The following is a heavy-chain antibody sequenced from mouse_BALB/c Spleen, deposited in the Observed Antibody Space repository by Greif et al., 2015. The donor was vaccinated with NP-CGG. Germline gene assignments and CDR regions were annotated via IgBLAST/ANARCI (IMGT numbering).Heavy chain of an antibody. J-gene: IGHJ4*01. CDR1: GFTFSDYY. D-gene: IGHD2-12*01. CDR2: ISDGGSYT. Sequence: EVMLVESGGGLVKPGGSLKLSCAASGFTFSDYYMYWVRQTPEKRLEWVATISDGGSYTYYPDSVKGRFTISRDNAKNNLYLQMSSLKSEDTAMYYCARDQLTTDYYAMDYWGQGTSVTVSS. CDR3: ARDQLTTDYYAMDY. V-gene: IGHV5-4*02.